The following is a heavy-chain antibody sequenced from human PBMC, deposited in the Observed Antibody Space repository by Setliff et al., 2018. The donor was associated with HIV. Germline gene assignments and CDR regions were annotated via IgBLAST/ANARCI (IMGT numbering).Heavy chain of an antibody. Sequence: SETLSLTCTVSGDSITSGTYYWSWIRQPAGMRLEWIGNISTSGTTNYNPSLKSRVTITADTSKSQFSLKLTSVTAADTAAYFCARVSTDYVWGSFLSSGPYYLDFWGQGALVTVSS. V-gene: IGHV4-61*09. D-gene: IGHD3-16*01. J-gene: IGHJ4*02. CDR1: GDSITSGTYY. CDR2: ISTSGTT. CDR3: ARVSTDYVWGSFLSSGPYYLDF.